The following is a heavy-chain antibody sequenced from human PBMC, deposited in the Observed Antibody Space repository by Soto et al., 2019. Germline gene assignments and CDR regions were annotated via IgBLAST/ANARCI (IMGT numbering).Heavy chain of an antibody. CDR2: IDWNRATV. V-gene: IGHV3-9*01. Sequence: GGSLRLSCAASGFSFSRYAIHWVRQVAGKGLEWVSGIDWNRATVGYADSVKGRFTLSRDNARNSVVLQMNSLRPEDTAVYYCVKDVGSRHYDFTNFDSWGQGTLVTVSS. D-gene: IGHD3-3*01. CDR1: GFSFSRYA. CDR3: VKDVGSRHYDFTNFDS. J-gene: IGHJ4*02.